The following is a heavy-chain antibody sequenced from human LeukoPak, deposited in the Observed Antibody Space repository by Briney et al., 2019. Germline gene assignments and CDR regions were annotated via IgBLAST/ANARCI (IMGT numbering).Heavy chain of an antibody. CDR3: TRHEGNGSYGLDY. CDR2: IRSKANSYAT. Sequence: GGSLRLSCAASGFTFSGSAMHWVRQASGKGLEWVGRIRSKANSYATAYAASAKGRFTISRDDSKNTAYLQMNSLKTEDTAVYYCTRHEGNGSYGLDYWSQGTLVTVSS. J-gene: IGHJ4*02. D-gene: IGHD1-26*01. CDR1: GFTFSGSA. V-gene: IGHV3-73*01.